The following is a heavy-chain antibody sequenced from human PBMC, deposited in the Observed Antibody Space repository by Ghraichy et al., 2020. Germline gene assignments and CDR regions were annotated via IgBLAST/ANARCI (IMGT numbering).Heavy chain of an antibody. V-gene: IGHV3-9*01. CDR3: AKGASPEVRHMFDY. Sequence: LSLTCAASGFTFDDYAMHWVRQAPGKGLEWVSGTSWNSGNIGYADSVKGRFTISRDNAKNSLYLQMNSLRAEDTALYYCAKGASPEVRHMFDYWGQGTLVTVSS. J-gene: IGHJ4*02. CDR1: GFTFDDYA. D-gene: IGHD1-1*01. CDR2: TSWNSGNI.